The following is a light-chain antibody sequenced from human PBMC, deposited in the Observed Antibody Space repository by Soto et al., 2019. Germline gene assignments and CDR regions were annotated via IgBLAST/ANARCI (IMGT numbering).Light chain of an antibody. CDR3: LQDGSYPHT. CDR1: QGIRND. J-gene: IGKJ4*01. CDR2: DAS. V-gene: IGKV1-6*01. Sequence: AIQMTQSPSSLSASVGDRVTITCRASQGIRNDLSWYQQKPGKAPELLIYDASSLQSGVPSRFSGSGSGTDFSLTISSLQPEDFGTYYCLQDGSYPHTFGGGTKVEIK.